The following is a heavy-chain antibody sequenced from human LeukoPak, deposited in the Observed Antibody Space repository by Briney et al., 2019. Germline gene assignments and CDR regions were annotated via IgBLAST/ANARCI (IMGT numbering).Heavy chain of an antibody. Sequence: QTGGSLRLSCAASGFTFSSYGMHWVRQAPGKGLEWVAFIRYDGSNKYYADSVKGRFTISRDNSKNTLYLQMNSLRAEDTAVYYCAKDFGTYSGSNYWGQGTLVTVSS. D-gene: IGHD6-6*01. V-gene: IGHV3-30*02. J-gene: IGHJ4*02. CDR3: AKDFGTYSGSNY. CDR2: IRYDGSNK. CDR1: GFTFSSYG.